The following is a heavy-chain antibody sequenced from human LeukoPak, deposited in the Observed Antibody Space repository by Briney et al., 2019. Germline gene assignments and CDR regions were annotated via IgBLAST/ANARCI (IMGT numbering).Heavy chain of an antibody. Sequence: ASVKVSCKASGYTFTSYGISWVRQAPGQGLEWMGWISAYNGNTNYAQKLQGRVTMTTDTSTSTAYMELSSLRSEDTAVYYCAREMGYCSGGSCYSYGMDVWGQGTTVTVSS. CDR1: GYTFTSYG. CDR2: ISAYNGNT. J-gene: IGHJ6*02. D-gene: IGHD2-15*01. V-gene: IGHV1-18*01. CDR3: AREMGYCSGGSCYSYGMDV.